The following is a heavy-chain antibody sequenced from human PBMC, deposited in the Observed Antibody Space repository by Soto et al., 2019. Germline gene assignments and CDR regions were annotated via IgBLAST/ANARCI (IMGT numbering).Heavy chain of an antibody. D-gene: IGHD3-3*01. CDR1: GFSLSTSGVG. CDR2: IYWDDDK. CDR3: TTVNYDFWSGYYPATFDY. V-gene: IGHV2-5*02. Sequence: SGPTLVNPTQTLTLTCTFSGFSLSTSGVGVGWIRQPPGKALEWLALIYWDDDKRYSPSLKSRLTITKDTSKNQVVLTMTNMDPVDTAVYYCTTVNYDFWSGYYPATFDYWGQGTLVTVSS. J-gene: IGHJ4*02.